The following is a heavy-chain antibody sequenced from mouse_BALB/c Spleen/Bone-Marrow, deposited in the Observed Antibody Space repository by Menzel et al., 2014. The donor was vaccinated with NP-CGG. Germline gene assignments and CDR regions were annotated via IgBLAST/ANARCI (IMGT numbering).Heavy chain of an antibody. CDR3: ATARATWFAY. Sequence: VQLQQSGAELMKPGASVKISCKATGYTFSSYWIEWVKQRPGHGLEWIGETLPGSGSTNYNEKFKGKATFTADTSSNTAYMQLSSLTSEDSAVYYCATARATWFAYWGQGTLVTVPA. CDR1: GYTFSSYW. CDR2: TLPGSGST. D-gene: IGHD3-2*01. V-gene: IGHV1-9*01. J-gene: IGHJ3*01.